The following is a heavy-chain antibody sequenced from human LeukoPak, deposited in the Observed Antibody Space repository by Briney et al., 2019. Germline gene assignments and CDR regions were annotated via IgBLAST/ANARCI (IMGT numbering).Heavy chain of an antibody. V-gene: IGHV4-59*01. CDR3: ASHRSGWYGY. D-gene: IGHD6-19*01. J-gene: IGHJ4*02. CDR2: IYYSGST. Sequence: PSETLSLTCTVSVGSISSYYWSWIRQPPGKGLEWIGYIYYSGSTNYNPSLKSRVTISVDTAKNQFSLKLSSVTAADTAAYYCASHRSGWYGYWGQGTLVTVSS. CDR1: VGSISSYY.